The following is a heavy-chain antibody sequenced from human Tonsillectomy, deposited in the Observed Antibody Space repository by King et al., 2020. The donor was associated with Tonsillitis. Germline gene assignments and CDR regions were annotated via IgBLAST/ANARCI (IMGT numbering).Heavy chain of an antibody. CDR2: ISYDGSNK. J-gene: IGHJ4*02. CDR3: ARDNLLVHSSLPRFVY. D-gene: IGHD6-13*01. CDR1: GFTFSSYA. V-gene: IGHV3-30*04. Sequence: QVQLVESGGGVVQPGRSLRLSCAASGFTFSSYAMHWVRQAPGKGLEWVAVISYDGSNKYYADSVKGRFTISRDNSKNTLYLQMNSLRAEDTAVYHCARDNLLVHSSLPRFVYWGPGALVSVSS.